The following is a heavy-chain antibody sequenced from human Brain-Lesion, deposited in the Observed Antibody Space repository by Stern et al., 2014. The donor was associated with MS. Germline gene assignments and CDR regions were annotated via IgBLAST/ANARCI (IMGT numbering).Heavy chain of an antibody. CDR1: GASITSGGYY. D-gene: IGHD5-18*01. CDR3: AIDWSGTSIHLAPAYGGHIRFDP. Sequence: QVQLQESGPGLVKPSQTLSLTCTVSGASITSGGYYWSWIRQPPGRGLEWIGYIYYSGATFYNPSLKRRVAISLDTSQNQFSLRLSSVTAADTAIYYCAIDWSGTSIHLAPAYGGHIRFDPWGQGILVTVSS. J-gene: IGHJ5*02. CDR2: IYYSGAT. V-gene: IGHV4-31*03.